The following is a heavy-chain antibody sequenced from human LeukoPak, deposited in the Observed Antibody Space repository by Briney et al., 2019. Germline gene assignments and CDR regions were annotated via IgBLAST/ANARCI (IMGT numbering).Heavy chain of an antibody. D-gene: IGHD1-26*01. J-gene: IGHJ4*02. V-gene: IGHV5-51*01. CDR2: IYPGDSAT. CDR3: ARQDGSYFDY. Sequence: GESLKISCKGSGYSFTSYWIVWVRQMPGNGLEWMGIIYPGDSATRYSPSFQGQVTLSADKAISTAFLQWSSLKASDTAMYFCARQDGSYFDYWGQGTVVTVSS. CDR1: GYSFTSYW.